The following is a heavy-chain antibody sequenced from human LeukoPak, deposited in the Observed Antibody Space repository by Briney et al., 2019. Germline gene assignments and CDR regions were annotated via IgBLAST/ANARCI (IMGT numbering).Heavy chain of an antibody. CDR1: GYTLTELS. V-gene: IGHV1-24*01. J-gene: IGHJ4*02. CDR2: FDPEDAKT. Sequence: ASVKVSCKVSGYTLTELSMHWVRQAPGKGLEWMGGFDPEDAKTIYAPKFQGRVTMTEDTSTDTAYMELTSLRADDTAVYYCATSRNEASELSVSSGYEFDYWGQGTLVTVSS. CDR3: ATSRNEASELSVSSGYEFDY. D-gene: IGHD5-12*01.